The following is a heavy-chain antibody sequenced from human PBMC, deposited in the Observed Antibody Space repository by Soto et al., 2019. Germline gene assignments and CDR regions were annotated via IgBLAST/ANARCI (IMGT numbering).Heavy chain of an antibody. CDR2: VPYDGSKN. V-gene: IGHV3-30*18. Sequence: QAQLVESGGGVVQPGRSLRLSCVASGYTFSEYGMHWVRQAPGKGLEWVAVVPYDGSKNYYADSVKGRFTISRDNSKNTLYLQMNSLRAEDTAIYYCAKDLSVIATVNYFDYWGQGTLVTVSS. J-gene: IGHJ4*02. CDR3: AKDLSVIATVNYFDY. CDR1: GYTFSEYG. D-gene: IGHD4-17*01.